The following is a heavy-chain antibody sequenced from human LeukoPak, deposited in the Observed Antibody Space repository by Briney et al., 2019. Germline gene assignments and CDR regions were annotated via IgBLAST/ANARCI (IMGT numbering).Heavy chain of an antibody. Sequence: GESLKISCKGSGYSFTSYWISWVRQMPGKGPEWMGRIDPSDSYTNYSPSFQGHVTISADKSISTAYLQWSSLKASDTAMYYCARDYGDYSWFDPWGQGTLVTVSS. CDR2: IDPSDSYT. CDR1: GYSFTSYW. J-gene: IGHJ5*02. CDR3: ARDYGDYSWFDP. V-gene: IGHV5-10-1*01. D-gene: IGHD4-17*01.